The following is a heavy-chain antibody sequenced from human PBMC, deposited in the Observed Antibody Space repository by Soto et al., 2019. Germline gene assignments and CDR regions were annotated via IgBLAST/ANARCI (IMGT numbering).Heavy chain of an antibody. V-gene: IGHV6-1*01. Sequence: SQTLSLTCVIPGASVSSKTAACNWIRQSPSRGLEWLGRTYYRSEWYNDYAESVKSRLSINADTFMNRFSLPLSSVTPEDTALYYCARDPLTILFGVIGYVDPWGQGTGVTVS. CDR2: TYYRSEWYN. CDR3: ARDPLTILFGVIGYVDP. CDR1: GASVSSKTAA. D-gene: IGHD3-3*01. J-gene: IGHJ5*02.